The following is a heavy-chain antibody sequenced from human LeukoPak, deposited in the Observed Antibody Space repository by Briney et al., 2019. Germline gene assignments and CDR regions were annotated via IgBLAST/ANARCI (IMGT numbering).Heavy chain of an antibody. D-gene: IGHD1-26*01. CDR3: ARERGATVYYYYMDV. CDR1: GYTFTSYG. V-gene: IGHV1-18*01. Sequence: GASVKVSCKASGYTFTSYGISWVRQAPGQGLEWMGWISAYNGNTNYAQKLQGRVTMTTDTSTGTAYMELRSLRSDDTAVYYRARERGATVYYYYMDVWGKGTTVTVSS. CDR2: ISAYNGNT. J-gene: IGHJ6*03.